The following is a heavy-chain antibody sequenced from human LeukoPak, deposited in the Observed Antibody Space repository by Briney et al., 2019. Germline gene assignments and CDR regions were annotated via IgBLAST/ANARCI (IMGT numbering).Heavy chain of an antibody. CDR3: ASTHEKLTIFGVVISDY. CDR2: IIPILGIA. Sequence: SVKVSCKASGGTFSSCTISWVRQAPGQGLEWMGRIIPILGIANYAQKFQGRVTITADKSTSTAYMELSSLRSEDTAVYYCASTHEKLTIFGVVISDYWGQGTLVTVSS. D-gene: IGHD3-3*01. J-gene: IGHJ4*02. CDR1: GGTFSSCT. V-gene: IGHV1-69*02.